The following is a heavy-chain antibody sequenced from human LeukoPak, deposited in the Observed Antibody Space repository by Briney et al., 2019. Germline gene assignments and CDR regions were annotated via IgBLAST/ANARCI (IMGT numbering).Heavy chain of an antibody. J-gene: IGHJ4*02. CDR3: ARDASRDGAVAGDFDY. Sequence: PGGSLRLSCAASGFTFSSYEMNWVRQAPGKGLEWVSYISSSGSTIYYADSVKGRFTISRDNAKNSLYLQMSSLRAEDTAVYYCARDASRDGAVAGDFDYWGQGTLVTVSS. D-gene: IGHD6-19*01. CDR1: GFTFSSYE. V-gene: IGHV3-48*03. CDR2: ISSSGSTI.